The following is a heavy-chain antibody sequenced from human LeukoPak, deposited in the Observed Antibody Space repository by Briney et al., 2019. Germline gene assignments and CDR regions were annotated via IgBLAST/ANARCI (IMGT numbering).Heavy chain of an antibody. Sequence: PGGSLRLSCAASGFSFSDYYLCWIRQAPGKGLEWVSYISDSSTYTNYAASVKGRFTISRDDAKNSLYLQMNSLRVEDTAVYYCARVMYYYDTSGYLDYWGQGTLVTVSS. CDR2: ISDSSTYT. V-gene: IGHV3-11*06. D-gene: IGHD3-22*01. CDR1: GFSFSDYY. CDR3: ARVMYYYDTSGYLDY. J-gene: IGHJ4*02.